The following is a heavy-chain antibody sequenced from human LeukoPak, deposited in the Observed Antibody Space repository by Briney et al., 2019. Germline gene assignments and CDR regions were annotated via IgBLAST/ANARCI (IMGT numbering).Heavy chain of an antibody. CDR1: GFTFSSHW. CDR2: ISSSSSYI. D-gene: IGHD4-17*01. CDR3: ARALNDYGDYVFDY. J-gene: IGHJ4*02. Sequence: GGSLRLSCAAYGFTFSSHWMSWVRQAPGKGLEWVSSISSSSSYIYYADSLKGRFTISRDNAKNSLYLQMNSLRAGDTAVYYCARALNDYGDYVFDYWGQGTLATVSS. V-gene: IGHV3-21*01.